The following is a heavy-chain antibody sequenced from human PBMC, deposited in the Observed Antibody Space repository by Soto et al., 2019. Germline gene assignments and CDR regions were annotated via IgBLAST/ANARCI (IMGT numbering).Heavy chain of an antibody. V-gene: IGHV3-30-3*01. CDR3: VCGGGSGWYLYYYYGMDV. Sequence: QVQLVESGGGVVQPGRSLRLSCAASGFTFSSYAMHWVRQAPGKGLEWVAVISYDGSNKYYADSVKGRFTLSRDNSKNKLYMQMNSLRAADTAVYYCVCGGGSGWYLYYYYGMDVWREGTTVTVSS. CDR1: GFTFSSYA. J-gene: IGHJ6*04. CDR2: ISYDGSNK. D-gene: IGHD6-13*01.